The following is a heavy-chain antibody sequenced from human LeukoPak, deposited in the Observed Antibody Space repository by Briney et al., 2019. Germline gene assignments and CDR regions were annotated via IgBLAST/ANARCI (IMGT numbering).Heavy chain of an antibody. D-gene: IGHD2-15*01. CDR3: ARENDCSGGSCYSVDY. CDR1: GFTFSSCS. V-gene: IGHV3-21*01. J-gene: IGHJ4*02. CDR2: ISSSSSYI. Sequence: GGSLRLSCAASGFTFSSCSMNWVRQAPGKGLEWVSSISSSSSYIYYADSVKGRFTISRDNAKNSLYLQMNSLRAEDTAVYYCARENDCSGGSCYSVDYWGQGALVTVSS.